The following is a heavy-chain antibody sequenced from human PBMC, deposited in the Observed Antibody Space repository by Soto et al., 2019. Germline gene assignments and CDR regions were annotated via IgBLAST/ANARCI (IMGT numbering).Heavy chain of an antibody. Sequence: GGSLRLSCAASGFTFSGSAMHWVRQASGKGLEWVGRIRSKANSYATAYAASVKGRFTISRDDSKNTAYLQMNSLKTEDTAGYYCTREVVAANDYWGQGTLVTVSS. V-gene: IGHV3-73*01. CDR1: GFTFSGSA. J-gene: IGHJ4*02. CDR3: TREVVAANDY. D-gene: IGHD2-15*01. CDR2: IRSKANSYAT.